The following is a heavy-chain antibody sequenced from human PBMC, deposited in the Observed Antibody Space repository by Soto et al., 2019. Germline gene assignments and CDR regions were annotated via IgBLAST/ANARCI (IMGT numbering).Heavy chain of an antibody. D-gene: IGHD3-10*01. CDR3: TRGRLHRLLWTDY. CDR2: INPNSGAA. V-gene: IGHV1-2*02. J-gene: IGHJ4*02. CDR1: GYTFTGQF. Sequence: ASVKVSCKAIGYTFTGQFIHWVRQAPGQGLEWMGWINPNSGAANFAQKFQGRVTMNRDTSINTAYMELRSLRSDDTAMYYCTRGRLHRLLWTDYCGQRTLITVSP.